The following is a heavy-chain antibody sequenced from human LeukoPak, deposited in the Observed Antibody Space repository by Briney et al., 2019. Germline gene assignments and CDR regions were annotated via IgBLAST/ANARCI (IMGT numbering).Heavy chain of an antibody. D-gene: IGHD6-19*01. CDR3: AGRIAVAGVIDY. CDR1: GFTFSSYG. CDR2: ISSSGSTI. V-gene: IGHV3-48*04. J-gene: IGHJ4*02. Sequence: QAGGSLRLSCAASGFTFSSYGMSWVRQAPGKGLEWVSYISSSGSTIYYADSVKGRFTISRDNAKNSLYLQMNSLRAEDTAVYYCAGRIAVAGVIDYWGQGTLVTVSS.